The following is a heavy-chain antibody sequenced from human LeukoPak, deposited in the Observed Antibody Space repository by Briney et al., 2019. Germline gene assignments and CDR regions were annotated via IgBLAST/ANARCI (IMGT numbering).Heavy chain of an antibody. CDR2: FYHSGST. CDR3: ARRGIAVAGDFDY. Sequence: SETLSLTCAVSSYSISSGYYWGWIRQPPGKGLEWIGSFYHSGSTYYNPSLKSRVTISVDTSKNQFSLKLSSVTAADTAVYYCARRGIAVAGDFDYWGQGTLVTVSS. J-gene: IGHJ4*02. V-gene: IGHV4-38-2*01. CDR1: SYSISSGYY. D-gene: IGHD6-19*01.